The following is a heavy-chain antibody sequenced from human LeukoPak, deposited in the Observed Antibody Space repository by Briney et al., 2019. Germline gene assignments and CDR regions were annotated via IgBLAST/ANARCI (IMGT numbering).Heavy chain of an antibody. J-gene: IGHJ5*02. CDR3: ARDRPFGVVIIPTWFDP. CDR1: GGSISSYY. Sequence: SETLSLTRTVSGGSISSYYWSWIRQPAGKGLEWIGRIYTSGSTNYNPSLESRVTMSVDTSKNQFSLKLSSVTAADTAVYYCARDRPFGVVIIPTWFDPWGQGTLVTVSS. CDR2: IYTSGST. V-gene: IGHV4-4*07. D-gene: IGHD3-3*01.